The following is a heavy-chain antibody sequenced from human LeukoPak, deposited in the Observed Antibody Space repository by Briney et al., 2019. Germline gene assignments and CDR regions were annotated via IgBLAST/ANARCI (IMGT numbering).Heavy chain of an antibody. Sequence: PGGSLRLSCAASGFTFTNYAMSWVRQAPGKGLDWISSISASGGSTYYADSVKGCFTLSRDTSMNTLFLQMNILTADDTAVYHCAKSKSGYFRFDLWGQGTLVAVSS. CDR1: GFTFTNYA. D-gene: IGHD3-3*01. V-gene: IGHV3-23*01. J-gene: IGHJ5*02. CDR2: ISASGGST. CDR3: AKSKSGYFRFDL.